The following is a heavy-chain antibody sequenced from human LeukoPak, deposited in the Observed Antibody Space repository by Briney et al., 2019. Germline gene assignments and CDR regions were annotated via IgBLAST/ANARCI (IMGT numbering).Heavy chain of an antibody. J-gene: IGHJ5*02. D-gene: IGHD6-13*01. V-gene: IGHV1-8*01. Sequence: ASVKVSCKASGYTFTSYDINWVRQATGQGLEWMGWMNPNSGNTGYAQKFQGRVTMTRNTSISTAYMELSSLRSEDTAVYYCAREIAAAGLFDPWGQGTLVTVSS. CDR1: GYTFTSYD. CDR3: AREIAAAGLFDP. CDR2: MNPNSGNT.